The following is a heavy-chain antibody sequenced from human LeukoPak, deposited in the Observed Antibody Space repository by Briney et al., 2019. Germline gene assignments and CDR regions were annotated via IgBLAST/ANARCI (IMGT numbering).Heavy chain of an antibody. V-gene: IGHV3-69-1*02. CDR2: ISSSTI. D-gene: IGHD3-10*02. CDR3: AELGITMIGGV. Sequence: GGSLRLSCAASEFSVGSNYMTWVRQAPGKGLEWVSYISSSTIYYADSVKGRFTISRDNAKNSLYLQMNSLRAEDTAVYYCAELGITMIGGVWGKGTTVTISS. J-gene: IGHJ6*04. CDR1: EFSVGSNY.